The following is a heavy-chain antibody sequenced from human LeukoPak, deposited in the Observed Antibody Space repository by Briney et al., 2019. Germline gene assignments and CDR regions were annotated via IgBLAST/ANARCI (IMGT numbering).Heavy chain of an antibody. CDR1: GDSISSGDFY. CDR3: ARAVGLESWFDP. V-gene: IGHV4-31*03. J-gene: IGHJ5*02. D-gene: IGHD5-24*01. Sequence: PSETLSLTCTVSGDSISSGDFYWSWIRQHPGKGLEWIGYIYYSGGTYYNPSLKSRVTMSVDTSTNQFSLNLRSVTAADTAVYYCARAVGLESWFDPWGQGTLVTVSS. CDR2: IYYSGGT.